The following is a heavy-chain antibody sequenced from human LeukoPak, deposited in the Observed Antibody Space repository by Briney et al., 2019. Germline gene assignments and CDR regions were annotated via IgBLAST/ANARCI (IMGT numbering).Heavy chain of an antibody. J-gene: IGHJ4*02. CDR2: INPNSGGT. CDR3: ARDLKSYGDYGFDY. D-gene: IGHD4-17*01. V-gene: IGHV1-2*02. CDR1: GYTFTGYY. Sequence: GASVKVSCNASGYTFTGYYIHWVRQAPGQGLEWMGWINPNSGGTNYAQKFQGRVTMTRDTSISTAYMELSRLRSDDTAVYYCARDLKSYGDYGFDYWGQGTLVTVSS.